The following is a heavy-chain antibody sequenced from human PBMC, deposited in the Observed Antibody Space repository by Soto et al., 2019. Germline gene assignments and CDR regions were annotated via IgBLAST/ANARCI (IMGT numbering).Heavy chain of an antibody. Sequence: GGSLRLSCAASGFTFSSYAISWDRQAQGKGMEWDSASSGSGGSTYYVDSVKGLFTISRDNSKNTLYLQMNSLRAEDTSVYYCAKDRGLLGSYYYYCMDVWGKGTTVTVSS. CDR1: GFTFSSYA. J-gene: IGHJ6*03. CDR2: SSGSGGST. D-gene: IGHD2-15*01. V-gene: IGHV3-23*01. CDR3: AKDRGLLGSYYYYCMDV.